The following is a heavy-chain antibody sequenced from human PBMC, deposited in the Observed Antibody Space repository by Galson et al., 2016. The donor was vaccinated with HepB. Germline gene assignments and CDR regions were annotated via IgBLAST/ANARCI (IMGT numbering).Heavy chain of an antibody. J-gene: IGHJ4*02. V-gene: IGHV3-7*03. CDR2: IKQDGSAK. CDR3: VRARGFDY. CDR1: GFNFSIYW. Sequence: SLRLSCAASGFNFSIYWMTWVRQAPGKGLEWMANIKQDGSAKYFVDSVKGRFTASRDNAKNSLYLHMNSLRAEDSAVYYCVRARGFDYWGLGALVTVSS.